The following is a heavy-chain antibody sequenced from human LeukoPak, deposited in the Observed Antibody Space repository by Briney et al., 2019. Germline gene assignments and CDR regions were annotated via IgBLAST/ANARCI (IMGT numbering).Heavy chain of an antibody. CDR1: GFTFTSYA. V-gene: IGHV4-34*01. D-gene: IGHD3-10*01. CDR2: INHSGST. Sequence: PGGSLRLSCAASGFTFTSYAMSWIRQPPGKGLEWIGEINHSGSTNYNPSLKSRVTISVDTSKNQFSLKLSSVTAADTAVYYCARGFGDYGMDVWGQGTTVTVSS. J-gene: IGHJ6*02. CDR3: ARGFGDYGMDV.